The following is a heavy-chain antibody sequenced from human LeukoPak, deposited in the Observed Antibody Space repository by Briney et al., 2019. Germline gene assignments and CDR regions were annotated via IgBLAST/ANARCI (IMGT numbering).Heavy chain of an antibody. J-gene: IGHJ4*01. CDR3: AKATYSSGWFHFDY. Sequence: PGTSLRLSCVASRFTFENYAMHWVRQAPGKGLEWLTLISHDGSKKYYADSVKGRFTVSRDNSKNTLYLQMNSLRAEDTAVYYCAKATYSSGWFHFDYWGQEPWSPSPQ. D-gene: IGHD6-19*01. V-gene: IGHV3-30*04. CDR1: RFTFENYA. CDR2: ISHDGSKK.